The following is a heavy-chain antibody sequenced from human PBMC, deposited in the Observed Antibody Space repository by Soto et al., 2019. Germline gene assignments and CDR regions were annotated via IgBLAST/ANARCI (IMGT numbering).Heavy chain of an antibody. D-gene: IGHD6-13*01. CDR2: IYYSGST. V-gene: IGHV4-59*01. CDR3: ARGLQQLVNHDAFDI. CDR1: GGSISSYY. J-gene: IGHJ3*02. Sequence: QVQLQESGPGLVKPSETLSLTCTVSGGSISSYYWSWIRQPPGKGLEWIGYIYYSGSTNYNPSLKSRVTISVDTSNNQFSLKLSSVTAAYTAVSYCARGLQQLVNHDAFDIWGQGTMVTVSS.